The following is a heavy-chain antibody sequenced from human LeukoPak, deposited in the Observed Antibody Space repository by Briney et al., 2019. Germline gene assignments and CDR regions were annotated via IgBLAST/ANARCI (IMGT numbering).Heavy chain of an antibody. V-gene: IGHV1-2*02. D-gene: IGHD3-10*01. CDR3: AVWFGELPAIDY. CDR2: INPNSGGT. Sequence: ASVKVSCKASGYTFTCYYMHWVRQAPGQGLEWMGWINPNSGGTNYAQKFQGRVTMTRDTSISTAYMELSRLRSDDTAVYYCAVWFGELPAIDYWGQGTLVTVSS. J-gene: IGHJ4*02. CDR1: GYTFTCYY.